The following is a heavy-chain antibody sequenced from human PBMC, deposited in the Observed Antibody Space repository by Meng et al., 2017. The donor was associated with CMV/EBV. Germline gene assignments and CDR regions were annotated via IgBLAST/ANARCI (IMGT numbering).Heavy chain of an antibody. CDR2: IYSGGST. V-gene: IGHV3-66*02. CDR1: GFTVSSNY. J-gene: IGHJ6*02. CDR3: ARIDVDTAMVPYYYGMDV. D-gene: IGHD5-18*01. Sequence: GGSLRLSCAASGFTVSSNYMSWVRQAPGKGLEWVSVIYSGGSTYYADSVKGRFTISRDNSKNTPYLQMNSLRAEDTAVYYCARIDVDTAMVPYYYGMDVWGQGTTVTVSS.